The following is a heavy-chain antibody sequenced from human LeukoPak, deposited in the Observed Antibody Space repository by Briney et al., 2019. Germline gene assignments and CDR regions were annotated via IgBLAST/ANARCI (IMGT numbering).Heavy chain of an antibody. CDR2: ISSSGSTI. Sequence: AGTSLRLSCAASGFTFISYAIHWVRQAPGKGLEWVSYISSSGSTIYYADSVKGRFTISRDNAKNSLYLQMNSLRAEDTAVYYCARLQYFVGSGYFDYWGQGTLVTVSS. D-gene: IGHD3-9*01. V-gene: IGHV3-48*04. J-gene: IGHJ4*02. CDR1: GFTFISYA. CDR3: ARLQYFVGSGYFDY.